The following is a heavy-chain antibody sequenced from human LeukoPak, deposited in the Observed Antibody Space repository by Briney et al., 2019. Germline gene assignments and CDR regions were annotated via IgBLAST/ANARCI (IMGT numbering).Heavy chain of an antibody. CDR1: GGSISSSSYY. CDR3: ASILQYVAARPTYYYYYMDV. V-gene: IGHV4-39*07. D-gene: IGHD6-6*01. J-gene: IGHJ6*03. CDR2: IYYSGST. Sequence: KPSETLSLTCTVSGGSISSSSYYWGWIRQPPGKGLEWIGSIYYSGSTYYNPSLKSRVTISVDTSKNQFSLKLSSVTAADTAVYYCASILQYVAARPTYYYYYMDVWGKGTTVTVSS.